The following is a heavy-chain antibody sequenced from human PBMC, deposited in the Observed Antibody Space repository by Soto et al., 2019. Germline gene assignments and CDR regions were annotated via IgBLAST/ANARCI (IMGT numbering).Heavy chain of an antibody. CDR1: GYTFTSYD. V-gene: IGHV1-8*01. J-gene: IGHJ6*03. CDR3: ARCGYSCRKNYCYYMDV. D-gene: IGHD2-2*01. CDR2: MNPNSGNT. Sequence: GASVKVSCKASGYTFTSYDINWVRQATGQGLEWMGWMNPNSGNTGYAQKFQGRVTMTRSTSISTAYMELSSLRSEDTAVYYCARCGYSCRKNYCYYMDVWGKGTTVTVSS.